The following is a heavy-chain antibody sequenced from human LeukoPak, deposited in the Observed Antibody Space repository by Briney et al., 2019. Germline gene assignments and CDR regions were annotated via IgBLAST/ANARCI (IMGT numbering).Heavy chain of an antibody. Sequence: SETLSLTCTVSGGSISSYYWNWIRQPPGKGLEWIGEIHRSGSTNYNPSLKSRVSISVDTSKNQFSLKLSSVTAADTAVYYCARFLAYCGGDCSNWYFDLWGRGTLVTVSS. J-gene: IGHJ2*01. CDR3: ARFLAYCGGDCSNWYFDL. V-gene: IGHV4-34*01. CDR1: GGSISSYY. CDR2: IHRSGST. D-gene: IGHD2-21*02.